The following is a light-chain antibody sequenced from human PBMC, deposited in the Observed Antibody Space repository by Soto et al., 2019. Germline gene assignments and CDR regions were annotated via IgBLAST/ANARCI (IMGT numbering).Light chain of an antibody. CDR1: NSHLGRYS. CDR3: AAWDDNLNGPL. CDR2: SDD. Sequence: QSVLTQPPSLSGTPGPRVTLSCSGSNSHLGRYSVNWYQHFPGTAPKILIYSDDERPSGVPARFSGSKSGTSASLAISGLQSEDEAEYYCAAWDDNLNGPLFGGGTKLTVL. J-gene: IGLJ3*02. V-gene: IGLV1-44*01.